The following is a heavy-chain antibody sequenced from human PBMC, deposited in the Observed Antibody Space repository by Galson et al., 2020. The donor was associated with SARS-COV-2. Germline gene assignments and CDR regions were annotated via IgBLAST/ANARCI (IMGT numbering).Heavy chain of an antibody. CDR2: ISSSGSTI. CDR3: ARDTALLAVAGTDLDY. CDR1: GFTFSDYY. V-gene: IGHV3-11*01. D-gene: IGHD6-19*01. Sequence: NSGGSLRLSCAASGFTFSDYYMSWIRQAPGKGLEWVSYISSSGSTIYYADSVKGRFTISRDNAKNSLYLQMNSLRAEDTAVYYCARDTALLAVAGTDLDYWGQGTLVTVSS. J-gene: IGHJ4*02.